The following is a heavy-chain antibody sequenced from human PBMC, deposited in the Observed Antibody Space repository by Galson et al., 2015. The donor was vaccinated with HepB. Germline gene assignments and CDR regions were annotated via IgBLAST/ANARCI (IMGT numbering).Heavy chain of an antibody. D-gene: IGHD6-19*01. Sequence: SVKVSCKASGGTFSSYAISWVRRAPGQGLEWMGIINPSGGSTSYAQKFQGRVTMTRDTSTSTVYMELSSLRSEDTAVYYCATLVIAVAEGDAFDIWGQGTMVTVSS. CDR2: INPSGGST. V-gene: IGHV1-46*03. CDR1: GGTFSSYA. J-gene: IGHJ3*02. CDR3: ATLVIAVAEGDAFDI.